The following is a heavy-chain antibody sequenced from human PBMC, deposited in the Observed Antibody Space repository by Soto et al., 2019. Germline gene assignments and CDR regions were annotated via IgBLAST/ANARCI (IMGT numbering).Heavy chain of an antibody. V-gene: IGHV3-21*01. J-gene: IGHJ4*02. CDR2: IGSSSSYI. D-gene: IGHD1-26*01. CDR1: GFTFSSYS. CDR3: ARAIRGSYGGPADY. Sequence: EVQLVESGGGLVKPGGSLRLSCAASGFTFSSYSMNWVRQAPGKGLEWVSSIGSSSSYIYYADSVKGRFTISRDNAKNSLYLQMNSLRAEDTAVYYCARAIRGSYGGPADYWGQGTLVTVSS.